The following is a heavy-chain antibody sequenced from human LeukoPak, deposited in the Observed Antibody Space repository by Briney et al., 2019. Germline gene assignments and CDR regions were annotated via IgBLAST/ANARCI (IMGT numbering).Heavy chain of an antibody. Sequence: GGSLRLSCATSGFTFSAHTMNWVRQGPMRGLEWVAYISSHGSGIYYADSVKGRFTISSDNANNSVYLQMNNLGVDDTAVYYCARGLTTSGPYYDYWGRGTQVTVTS. CDR3: ARGLTTSGPYYDY. CDR2: ISSHGSGI. V-gene: IGHV3-48*04. CDR1: GFTFSAHT. D-gene: IGHD4/OR15-4a*01. J-gene: IGHJ4*02.